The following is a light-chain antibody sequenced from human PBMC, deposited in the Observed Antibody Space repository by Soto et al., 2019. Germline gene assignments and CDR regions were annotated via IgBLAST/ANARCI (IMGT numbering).Light chain of an antibody. V-gene: IGKV3-20*01. CDR3: KQYDTSPPLT. J-gene: IGKJ4*01. CDR2: GAS. Sequence: EIVLTQSPGTLSLSPGDRATLSCRASQSVSSNYLAWYQQKPGQAPRLLIYGASSRATGIPDRFSGSGSGTDFTLTISRLEPEDFAVYYCKQYDTSPPLTFGGGTKVEIK. CDR1: QSVSSNY.